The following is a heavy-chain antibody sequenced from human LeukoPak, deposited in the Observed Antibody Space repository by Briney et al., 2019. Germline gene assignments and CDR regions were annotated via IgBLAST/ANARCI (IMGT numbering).Heavy chain of an antibody. D-gene: IGHD3-22*01. J-gene: IGHJ4*02. Sequence: SETLSLTCAVYGGSFSGYYWSWIRQPPGKGLEWIGEINHSGSTNYNPSLKSRVTISVDTSKNQFSLKLSSVTAADTAVYYCARGGNYYDSSGFFPLIWGQGTLVTVSS. CDR3: ARGGNYYDSSGFFPLI. CDR1: GGSFSGYY. CDR2: INHSGST. V-gene: IGHV4-34*01.